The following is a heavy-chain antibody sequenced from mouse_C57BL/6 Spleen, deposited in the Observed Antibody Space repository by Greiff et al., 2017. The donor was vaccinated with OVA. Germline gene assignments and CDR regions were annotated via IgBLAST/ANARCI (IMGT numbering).Heavy chain of an antibody. CDR1: GYTFTSYW. D-gene: IGHD1-1*01. V-gene: IGHV1-55*01. CDR2: IYPGSGST. J-gene: IGHJ3*01. Sequence: QVQLKQSGAELVKPGASVKMSCKASGYTFTSYWITWVKQRPGQGLEWIGDIYPGSGSTNYNEKFKSKATLTVDTSSSTAYMQLSSLTSEDSAVYYCARSRDIYYYGSALAYWGQGTLVTVSA. CDR3: ARSRDIYYYGSALAY.